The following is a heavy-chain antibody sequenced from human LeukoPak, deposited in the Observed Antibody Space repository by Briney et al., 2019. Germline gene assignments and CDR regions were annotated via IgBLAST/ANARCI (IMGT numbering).Heavy chain of an antibody. CDR2: MSGSGSST. J-gene: IGHJ4*02. D-gene: IGHD6-19*01. CDR1: GFTFKTYA. CDR3: SKDAQGLIRVGIYFDF. V-gene: IGHV3-23*01. Sequence: PGGSLRLSCAASGFTFKTYAMNWVRQVPGKGPEWVSSMSGSGSSTDYADSVKGRFTISRDNSKNALYLQMNSLRAEDQALCYFSKDAQGLIRVGIYFDFWGQGSLVTASS.